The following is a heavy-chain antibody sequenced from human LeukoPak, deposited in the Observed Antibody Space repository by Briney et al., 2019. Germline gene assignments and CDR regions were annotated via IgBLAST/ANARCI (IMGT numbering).Heavy chain of an antibody. J-gene: IGHJ4*02. CDR2: IYYSGST. CDR1: GGSISSGDYY. CDR3: ARVYYDILTGPDY. Sequence: SETLSLTCTVSGGSISSGDYYWSWIRQPPGKGLEWIGYIYYSGSTYYNPSLKSRVTISVDTSKNQFSLKLSSVTAADTAVYYCARVYYDILTGPDYWGQGTLVTVSS. V-gene: IGHV4-30-4*01. D-gene: IGHD3-9*01.